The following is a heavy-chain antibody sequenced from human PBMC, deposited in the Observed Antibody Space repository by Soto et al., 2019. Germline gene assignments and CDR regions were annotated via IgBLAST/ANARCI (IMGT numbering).Heavy chain of an antibody. J-gene: IGHJ4*02. CDR3: AKDGGGKALDY. CDR1: GFTFSSYG. D-gene: IGHD2-15*01. CDR2: ISYDGSNK. V-gene: IGHV3-30*18. Sequence: GGSLRLSCAASGFTFSSYGMHWVRQAPGKGLEWVAVISYDGSNKYYADSVKGRFTISRDNSKNTLYLQMNSLRAEDTAVYYCAKDGGGKALDYWGQGTLVTVSS.